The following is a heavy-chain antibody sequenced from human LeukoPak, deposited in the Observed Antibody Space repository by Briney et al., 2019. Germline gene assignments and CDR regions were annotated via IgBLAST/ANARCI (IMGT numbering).Heavy chain of an antibody. V-gene: IGHV1-69*05. Sequence: ASVKLSCKASGGTFSSYAISWVRQAPAQGLEWMGGIIPIFGTANYAQKFQGRVTITTDESTSTAYMELSSLRSEDTAVYYCARDGYSSGYIDPWGQGTLVTVSS. J-gene: IGHJ5*02. D-gene: IGHD6-19*01. CDR3: ARDGYSSGYIDP. CDR1: GGTFSSYA. CDR2: IIPIFGTA.